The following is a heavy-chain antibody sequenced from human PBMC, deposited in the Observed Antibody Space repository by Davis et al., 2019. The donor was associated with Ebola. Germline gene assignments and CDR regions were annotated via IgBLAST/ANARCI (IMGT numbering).Heavy chain of an antibody. CDR1: GGPFSGYY. V-gene: IGHV4-34*01. CDR3: AFVGVNTKGDAEDI. J-gene: IGHJ3*02. CDR2: IDHSGTT. Sequence: MPSETLSLTCTANGGPFSGYYWSWIRQPPGKGLEWIAEIDHSGTTNYNSSLKSRVTISVDKSKNQFSLKLESVTAADTAVYYCAFVGVNTKGDAEDIWGRGTTVTVSS. D-gene: IGHD1-26*01.